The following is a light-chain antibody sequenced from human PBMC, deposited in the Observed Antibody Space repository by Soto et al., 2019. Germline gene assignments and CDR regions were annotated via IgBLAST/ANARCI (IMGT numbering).Light chain of an antibody. CDR2: EVS. Sequence: ALTQPASVSGSPGQSIAISCTGTTSDVGGYNYVSWYQQHPGKAPKVILYEVSNRPSGVSDRFSGTKSGNTASLTISGLQAEAEADYYCSSYRDSSILYVFGTGTKVTVL. CDR1: TSDVGGYNY. CDR3: SSYRDSSILYV. J-gene: IGLJ1*01. V-gene: IGLV2-14*01.